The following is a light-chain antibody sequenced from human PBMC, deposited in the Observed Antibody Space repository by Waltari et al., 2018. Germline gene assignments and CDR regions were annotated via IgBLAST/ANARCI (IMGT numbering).Light chain of an antibody. J-gene: IGLJ3*02. Sequence: SSVLTQAPSVSVAPGQTATVTCGGDNIGGRSVHWYQQRPGRATVLVVYVDSDRPSGIPDRCSGLKSGNAATLTSSRVEAGDEADYYCHVWDGKTVMFGGGTKLTVL. CDR1: NIGGRS. CDR3: HVWDGKTVM. V-gene: IGLV3-21*02. CDR2: VDS.